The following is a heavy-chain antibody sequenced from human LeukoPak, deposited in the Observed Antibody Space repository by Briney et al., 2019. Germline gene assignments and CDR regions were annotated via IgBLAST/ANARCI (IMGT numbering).Heavy chain of an antibody. V-gene: IGHV1-2*02. Sequence: ASVKVSCKASGYTFSDYYIHWVRQAPGQGLEWMGWINPNSGVTKYTQKFQGRVAMTRDTSISTASMELRWLTSDDAAVYYCARFGYVEAITPIKYYFAMDVWGQGTTVTVSS. D-gene: IGHD2-21*01. J-gene: IGHJ6*02. CDR2: INPNSGVT. CDR1: GYTFSDYY. CDR3: ARFGYVEAITPIKYYFAMDV.